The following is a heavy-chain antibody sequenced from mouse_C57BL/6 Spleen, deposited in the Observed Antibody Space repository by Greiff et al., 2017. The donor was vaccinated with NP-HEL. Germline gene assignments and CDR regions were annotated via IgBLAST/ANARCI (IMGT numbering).Heavy chain of an antibody. CDR3: ASPITTVGG. D-gene: IGHD1-1*01. CDR2: IDPSDSYT. V-gene: IGHV1-59*01. J-gene: IGHJ3*01. CDR1: GYTFTSYW. Sequence: QVQLQQPGAELVRPGTSVKLSCKASGYTFTSYWMHWVKQRPGQGLEWIGVIDPSDSYTNYNQKFKGKATLTVDTSSSTAYMQLSSLTSEDSADYYCASPITTVGGWGQGTLVTVSA.